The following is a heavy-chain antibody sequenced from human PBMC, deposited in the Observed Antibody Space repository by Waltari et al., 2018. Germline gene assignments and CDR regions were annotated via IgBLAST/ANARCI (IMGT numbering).Heavy chain of an antibody. CDR1: GGSLSSYY. CDR2: INHAGYT. CDR3: VRLEDCSGPGGNCYSGDSFAMDV. Sequence: QVQLQQWGAGVLQPSETLSLTCAVYGGSLSSYYWGWIRQPPGKGLEWIGEINHAGYTKYNPSLRSRVSLLVDTSMSQFSLKLNTLTAADTAVYYCVRLEDCSGPGGNCYSGDSFAMDVWGQGTTVTVSS. D-gene: IGHD2-15*01. V-gene: IGHV4-34*02. J-gene: IGHJ6*02.